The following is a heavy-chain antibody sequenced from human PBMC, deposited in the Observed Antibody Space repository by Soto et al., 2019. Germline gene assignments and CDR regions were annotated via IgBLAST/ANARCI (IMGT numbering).Heavy chain of an antibody. CDR1: GFTFSSYA. CDR2: ISGSGGST. V-gene: IGHV3-23*01. J-gene: IGHJ5*02. D-gene: IGHD2-15*01. CDR3: AKGGSGFFDP. Sequence: GSLRLSCAASGFTFSSYAMNWVRQAPGKGLEWVSTISGSGGSTYYADSVKGRFTISRDNSKNTLYLQMNSLRAEDTAVYYCAKGGSGFFDPWGQGTLVTVSS.